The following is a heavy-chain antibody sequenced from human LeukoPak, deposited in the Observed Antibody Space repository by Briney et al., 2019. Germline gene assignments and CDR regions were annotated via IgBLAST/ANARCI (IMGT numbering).Heavy chain of an antibody. CDR1: GYTSTGYY. CDR2: INPNSGGT. J-gene: IGHJ5*02. V-gene: IGHV1-2*02. Sequence: ASVKISCKASGYTSTGYYMHWVRHAPGQGLEWMGWINPNSGGTNYAQKFQGRVTMTRDTSISTAYMELSRLRSDDTAVYYCARDPRGVRFDPCGQGTLFTVSS. CDR3: ARDPRGVRFDP. D-gene: IGHD1-1*01.